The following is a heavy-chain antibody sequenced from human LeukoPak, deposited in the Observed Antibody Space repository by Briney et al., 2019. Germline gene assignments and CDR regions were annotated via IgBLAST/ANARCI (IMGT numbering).Heavy chain of an antibody. CDR2: IFPLFTTP. CDR1: GGTFNTHV. V-gene: IGHV1-69*06. J-gene: IGHJ4*02. CDR3: ARGSPYYGDFDF. D-gene: IGHD4-17*01. Sequence: ASVKVSCKTSGGTFNTHVINWVRQAPGQGLEWMGGIFPLFTTPNYAQSFQGRVTITADKFTNTSYMELSSLRSEDTAVYYCARGSPYYGDFDFWGQGSLVTVS.